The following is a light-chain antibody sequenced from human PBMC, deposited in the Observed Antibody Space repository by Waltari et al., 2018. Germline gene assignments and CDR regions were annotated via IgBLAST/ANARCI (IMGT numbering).Light chain of an antibody. V-gene: IGKV3-15*01. CDR2: AAS. CDR3: QQYNEWPRT. CDR1: QSINNN. J-gene: IGKJ1*01. Sequence: EIVMTQSPATLSVSPGEGATLSCRASQSINNNLAWYQQKPGQAPRLLIYAASTRATGIPGRFRGSGSGTEFTLSISSLQSEDFAFYHCQQYNEWPRTFGQGTKVEIK.